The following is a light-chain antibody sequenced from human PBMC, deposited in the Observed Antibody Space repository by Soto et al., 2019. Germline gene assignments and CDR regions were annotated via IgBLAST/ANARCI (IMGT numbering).Light chain of an antibody. J-gene: IGKJ1*01. CDR1: QSVSSK. CDR3: QQYNNWPPRT. CDR2: GAS. Sequence: EIVMTQSPATLSVSPWERATLSCRASQSVSSKLAWYQQKPGQAPRLLIYGASTRATGIPARFSGSGSGTEFTLTISSLQSEDFAVYYCQQYNNWPPRTFGQGTKVEIK. V-gene: IGKV3-15*01.